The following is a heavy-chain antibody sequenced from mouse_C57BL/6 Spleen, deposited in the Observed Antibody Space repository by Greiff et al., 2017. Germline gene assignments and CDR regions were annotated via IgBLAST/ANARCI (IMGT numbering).Heavy chain of an antibody. CDR2: IDPENGDT. CDR3: TTRDWFAY. Sequence: EVKLQESGAELVRPGASVKLSCTASGFNIKDDYMHWVKQRPEQGLEWIGWIDPENGDTEYASKFQGKATITADTSSNTAYLQLSSLTSEDTAVYYCTTRDWFAYWGQGTLVTVSA. J-gene: IGHJ3*01. CDR1: GFNIKDDY. V-gene: IGHV14-4*01.